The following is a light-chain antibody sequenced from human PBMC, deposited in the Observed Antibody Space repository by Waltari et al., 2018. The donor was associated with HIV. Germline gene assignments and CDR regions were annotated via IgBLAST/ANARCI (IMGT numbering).Light chain of an antibody. V-gene: IGKV1-39*02. Sequence: DVQMTQSPSFLSASVGARVSITCRASQGIGQYLHWYQQKPGKAPKLLIYAALTKQPGVPSRFSGGGLGTTFALTIASLQPDDVATYFCQQTMSVPYTFGPG. CDR3: QQTMSVPYT. CDR2: AAL. CDR1: QGIGQY. J-gene: IGKJ2*01.